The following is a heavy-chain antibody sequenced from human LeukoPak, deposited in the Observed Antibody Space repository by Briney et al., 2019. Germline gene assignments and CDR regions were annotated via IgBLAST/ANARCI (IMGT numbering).Heavy chain of an antibody. D-gene: IGHD5-12*01. CDR3: ARAPATRTWIYPAG. Sequence: GASVKVSCKASGYTFTGYYMHWVRQAPGQGLEWMGWINPNSGGTNYAQKFQGRVTMTTDTSTSTAYMELRSLRSDDTAVYYCARAPATRTWIYPAGWGQGTLVTVSS. CDR1: GYTFTGYY. CDR2: INPNSGGT. V-gene: IGHV1-2*02. J-gene: IGHJ4*02.